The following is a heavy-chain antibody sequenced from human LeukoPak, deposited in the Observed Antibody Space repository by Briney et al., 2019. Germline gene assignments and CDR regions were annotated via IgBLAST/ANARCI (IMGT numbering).Heavy chain of an antibody. D-gene: IGHD6-13*01. CDR1: GFTFDDYG. V-gene: IGHV3-20*04. CDR3: AKVSTWSKYYFDY. Sequence: RSGGSLRLSCAASGFTFDDYGMSWVRQAPGKGLKWVSGINWNGGSTGYADSVKGRFTISRDNAKNSLYLQMNSLRAEDTAVYYCAKVSTWSKYYFDYWGQGTLVTVSS. CDR2: INWNGGST. J-gene: IGHJ4*02.